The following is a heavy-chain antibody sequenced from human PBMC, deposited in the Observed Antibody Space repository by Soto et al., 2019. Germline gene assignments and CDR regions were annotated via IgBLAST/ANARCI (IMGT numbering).Heavy chain of an antibody. CDR1: GGSFSGYY. CDR2: INHSGST. V-gene: IGHV4-34*01. D-gene: IGHD4-4*01. CDR3: ARVISPPSTVTRYYYYYYMDV. J-gene: IGHJ6*03. Sequence: SETLSLTCAVYGGSFSGYYWSWIRQPPGKGLEWIGEINHSGSTNYNPSLKSRVTISVDTSKNQFSLKLSSVTAADTAVYYCARVISPPSTVTRYYYYYYMDVWGKGTTVTVSS.